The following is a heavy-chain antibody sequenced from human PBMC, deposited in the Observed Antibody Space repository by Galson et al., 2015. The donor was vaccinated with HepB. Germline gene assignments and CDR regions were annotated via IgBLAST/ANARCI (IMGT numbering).Heavy chain of an antibody. Sequence: ETLSLTCAVYGGSFSGYYWSWIRQPPGKGLEWIGEINHSGSTNYNPSLKSRVTISVDTSKNQFSLKLSSVTAADTAVYYCARGTYCSSTSCYWGFDYWGQGTLVTVSS. V-gene: IGHV4-34*01. J-gene: IGHJ4*02. CDR3: ARGTYCSSTSCYWGFDY. CDR1: GGSFSGYY. D-gene: IGHD2-2*01. CDR2: INHSGST.